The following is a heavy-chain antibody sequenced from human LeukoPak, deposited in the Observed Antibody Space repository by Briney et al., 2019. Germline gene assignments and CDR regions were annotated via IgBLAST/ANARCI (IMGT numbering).Heavy chain of an antibody. CDR1: GGSFSGYY. V-gene: IGHV4-34*01. J-gene: IGHJ6*03. CDR3: ARGGREAAAGTTTNYYYYYYMDV. Sequence: SETLSLTCAVYGGSFSGYYWSWIRQPPGKGLEWIGEINHSGSTNYNPSLKSRVTISVDTPKNQFSLKLSSVTAADTAVYYCARGGREAAAGTTTNYYYYYYMDVWGKGTTVTISS. CDR2: INHSGST. D-gene: IGHD6-13*01.